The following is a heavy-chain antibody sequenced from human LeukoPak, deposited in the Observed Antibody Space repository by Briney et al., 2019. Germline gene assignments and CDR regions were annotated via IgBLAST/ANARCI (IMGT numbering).Heavy chain of an antibody. CDR2: IYPGDSDT. CDR1: GHSFTSSW. J-gene: IGHJ4*02. D-gene: IGHD3-9*01. Sequence: GESLKIFCKGSGHSFTSSWIGWVRQMPGKGLEWMRIIYPGDSDTRYSPSSQRQVTISADESISSAHLLGSTVKASDTAMYYCARLGILTGYYYFDYWGQGTLVTVSS. V-gene: IGHV5-51*01. CDR3: ARLGILTGYYYFDY.